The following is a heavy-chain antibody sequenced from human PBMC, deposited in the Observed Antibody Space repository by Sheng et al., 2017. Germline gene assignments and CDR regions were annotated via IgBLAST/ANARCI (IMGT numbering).Heavy chain of an antibody. CDR3: ARSGYSGYDWGIADAFDI. D-gene: IGHD5-12*01. Sequence: QVQLVQSGAEVKKPGSSVKVSCKASGGTFSSYAISWVRQAPGQGLEWMGGIIPILGIANYAQKFQGRVTITADKSTSTAYMELSSLRSEDTAVYYCARSGYSGYDWGIADAFDIWGQGTMVTVSS. V-gene: IGHV1-69*04. CDR1: GGTFSSYA. CDR2: IIPILGIA. J-gene: IGHJ3*02.